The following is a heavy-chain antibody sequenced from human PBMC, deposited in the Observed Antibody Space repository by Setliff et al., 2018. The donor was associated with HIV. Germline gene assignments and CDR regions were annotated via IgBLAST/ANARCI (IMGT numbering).Heavy chain of an antibody. D-gene: IGHD5-12*01. CDR2: ISDRGTT. J-gene: IGHJ4*02. Sequence: SETLSLTCTVYGASVSSHYWSWIRQPPGKGLEWVGSISDRGTTNYNPSLKSRVTVSSDTSKNQVSLKVTSLTAADTAEYYCARSRVVGDSEGTKYYYDYWGRGTLVTVSS. CDR3: ARSRVVGDSEGTKYYYDY. CDR1: GASVSSHY. V-gene: IGHV4-59*02.